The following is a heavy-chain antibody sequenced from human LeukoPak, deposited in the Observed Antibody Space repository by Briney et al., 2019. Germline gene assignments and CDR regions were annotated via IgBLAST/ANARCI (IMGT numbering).Heavy chain of an antibody. CDR3: ARLKSVDYGSGSYYAIDY. Sequence: SETLSLTCAVYGGSFSGYYWSWIRQLPGKGLEWIGEINHSGSTNYNPSLKSRVTISVDTSKNQFSLKLSSVTAADTAVYYCARLKSVDYGSGSYYAIDYWGQGTLVTVSS. J-gene: IGHJ4*02. V-gene: IGHV4-34*01. CDR2: INHSGST. D-gene: IGHD3-10*01. CDR1: GGSFSGYY.